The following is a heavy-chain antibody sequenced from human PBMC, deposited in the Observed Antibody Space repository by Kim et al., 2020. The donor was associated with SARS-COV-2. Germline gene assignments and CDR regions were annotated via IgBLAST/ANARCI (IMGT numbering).Heavy chain of an antibody. J-gene: IGHJ4*02. D-gene: IGHD6-19*01. Sequence: SVKSRITIHPDTSKNQFSLQLNSVTPEETAVYYCAREIAVAGTGRGYFDYWGQGTLVTVSS. V-gene: IGHV6-1*01. CDR3: AREIAVAGTGRGYFDY.